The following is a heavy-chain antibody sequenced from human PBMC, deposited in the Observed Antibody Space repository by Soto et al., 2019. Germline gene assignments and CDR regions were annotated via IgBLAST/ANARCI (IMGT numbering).Heavy chain of an antibody. Sequence: ASVKVSCKASGYTFTGYYMHWVLQAPGQGLEWMGWINPNSGGTNYAQKFQGWVTMTRDTSISTAYMELSRLRSDDTAVYYCARGPRITMVRGFGMDVWGQGTTVTVSS. J-gene: IGHJ6*02. CDR2: INPNSGGT. CDR3: ARGPRITMVRGFGMDV. D-gene: IGHD3-10*01. CDR1: GYTFTGYY. V-gene: IGHV1-2*04.